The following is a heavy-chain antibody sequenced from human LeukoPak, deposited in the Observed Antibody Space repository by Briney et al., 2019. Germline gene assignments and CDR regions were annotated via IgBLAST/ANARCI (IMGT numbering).Heavy chain of an antibody. J-gene: IGHJ6*03. V-gene: IGHV1-69*05. Sequence: SVKVSCKASGYTFTGYYMHWVRQAPGQGLEWMGGIIPIFGTANYAQKFQGRVTITTDESTSTAYMELSSLRSEDTAVYYCATPGRARPYYYYMDVWGKGTTVTVSS. CDR3: ATPGRARPYYYYMDV. CDR2: IIPIFGTA. D-gene: IGHD1-26*01. CDR1: GYTFTGYY.